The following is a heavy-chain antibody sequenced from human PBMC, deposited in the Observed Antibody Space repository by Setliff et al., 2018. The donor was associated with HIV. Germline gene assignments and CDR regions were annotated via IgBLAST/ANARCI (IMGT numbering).Heavy chain of an antibody. D-gene: IGHD3-22*01. CDR2: IKEDGSEK. CDR3: AREREYYDSSGYRGGNAFDI. J-gene: IGHJ3*02. Sequence: PGESLRLSCTASGFTFRNFCMSWVRQAPGKGLEWVANIKEDGSEKYYVDSVKGRFTISRDNAKKSLFLQMNSLRAEDTAVYYCAREREYYDSSGYRGGNAFDIWGQGTMVTVS. CDR1: GFTFRNFC. V-gene: IGHV3-7*03.